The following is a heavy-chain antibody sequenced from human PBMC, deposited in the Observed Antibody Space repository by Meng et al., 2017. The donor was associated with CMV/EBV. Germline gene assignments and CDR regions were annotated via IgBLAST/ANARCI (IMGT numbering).Heavy chain of an antibody. CDR1: GYTFTSYY. J-gene: IGHJ6*02. Sequence: ASVKVSCKASGYTFTSYYMHWVRQAPGQGLEWMGWMNPNSGNTGYAQKFQGRVTMTRNTSISTAYMELSSLRSEDTAVYYCATVGYYYYYGMDVWGQGTTVTVSS. CDR3: ATVGYYYYYGMDV. CDR2: MNPNSGNT. V-gene: IGHV1-8*02.